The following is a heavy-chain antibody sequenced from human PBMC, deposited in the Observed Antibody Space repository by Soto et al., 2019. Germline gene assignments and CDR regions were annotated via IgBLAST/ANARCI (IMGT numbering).Heavy chain of an antibody. CDR1: GGSISSGGYY. Sequence: QVQLQESGPGLVKPSQTLSLTCTVSGGSISSGGYYWSWIRQHPGKGLEWIGYIHYSGSTYYNPSLKSRVTISVDTSKNQFSLKLSSVTAADTAVYYCARALGAYYYDSSGKRWFDPWGQGTLVTVSS. J-gene: IGHJ5*02. D-gene: IGHD3-22*01. V-gene: IGHV4-31*03. CDR2: IHYSGST. CDR3: ARALGAYYYDSSGKRWFDP.